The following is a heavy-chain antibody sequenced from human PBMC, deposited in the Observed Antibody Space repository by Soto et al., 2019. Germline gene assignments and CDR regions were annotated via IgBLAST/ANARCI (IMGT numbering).Heavy chain of an antibody. V-gene: IGHV1-69*01. CDR1: GGTFSSYA. CDR2: IIPIFGTA. J-gene: IGHJ4*02. D-gene: IGHD3-22*01. CDR3: ARGWGLGYDSSGYFAY. Sequence: QVQLVQSGAEVKKPGSSVKVSCTASGGTFSSYAISWVRQAPGQGLEWMGGIIPIFGTANYAQKFQGRVTITADESTSTAYMELSSLRSEDTAVYYCARGWGLGYDSSGYFAYWGQGTLVTVSS.